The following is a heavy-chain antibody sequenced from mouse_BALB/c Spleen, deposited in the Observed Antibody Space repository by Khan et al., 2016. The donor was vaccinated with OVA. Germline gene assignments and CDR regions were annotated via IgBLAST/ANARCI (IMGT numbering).Heavy chain of an antibody. CDR2: ISGDSNTI. Sequence: EVQVVESGGGLVQPGGSRKLSCAASGFTFNNYGMHWVRQAPEKGLEWVAYISGDSNTIYYVDSVKGRFTISRDNPKNTLFLQMTSLMSEDTAMYYCVTSYFYGYYFDYWGPGTTLTVS. CDR1: GFTFNNYG. D-gene: IGHD1-1*01. CDR3: VTSYFYGYYFDY. V-gene: IGHV5-17*02. J-gene: IGHJ2*01.